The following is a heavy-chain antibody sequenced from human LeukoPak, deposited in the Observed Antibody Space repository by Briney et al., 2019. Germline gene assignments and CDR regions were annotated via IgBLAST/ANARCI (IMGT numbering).Heavy chain of an antibody. Sequence: GGSLRLSCAASGFTFSHFWMSWVRQAPGKGLEWVAYIKKTGSETYYVDSVKGRITITRDNTRNSLFLQMYSLRAEDTAVYFCAREDGYCSGGNCYSYFDSWGQGTLVTVSS. V-gene: IGHV3-7*01. CDR3: AREDGYCSGGNCYSYFDS. CDR1: GFTFSHFW. CDR2: IKKTGSET. D-gene: IGHD2-15*01. J-gene: IGHJ4*02.